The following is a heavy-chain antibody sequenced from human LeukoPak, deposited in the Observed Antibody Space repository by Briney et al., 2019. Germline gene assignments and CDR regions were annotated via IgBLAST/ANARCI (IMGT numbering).Heavy chain of an antibody. Sequence: RAGGSLRLSCAASGFTFSNYGMTWVRQAPGKGLEWVSGISAYGDSTNYADSVKGRFTISRDNSKNTLYLEVNSLRAEDTALYYRAKSGYSSGEREYWGQGTLVTVSS. D-gene: IGHD6-19*01. J-gene: IGHJ4*02. CDR3: AKSGYSSGEREY. V-gene: IGHV3-23*01. CDR1: GFTFSNYG. CDR2: ISAYGDST.